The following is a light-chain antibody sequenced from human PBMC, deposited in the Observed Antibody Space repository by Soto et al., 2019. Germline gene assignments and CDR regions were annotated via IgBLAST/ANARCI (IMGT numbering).Light chain of an antibody. CDR2: DVS. CDR1: QSVTSDY. J-gene: IGKJ2*01. V-gene: IGKV3-20*01. Sequence: DIVLTQSPGTLSLSAGERATLSCRASQSVTSDYLAWYQQKPGQAPRLLIYDVSTRATGIPDRFSASGSGTDFTLASNRLEPEDFAVYFCQQYGTSPYTFGRGTNLEIK. CDR3: QQYGTSPYT.